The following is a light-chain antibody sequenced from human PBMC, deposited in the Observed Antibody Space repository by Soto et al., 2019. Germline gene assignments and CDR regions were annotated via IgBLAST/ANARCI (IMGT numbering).Light chain of an antibody. V-gene: IGKV3-20*01. J-gene: IGKJ5*01. CDR2: GIF. CDR3: QQYVTSIT. CDR1: QSVTSNS. Sequence: EIVLTQSPGTLSLSPGERATLSCRASQSVTSNSLAWYQQKHGQAPSLLIYGIFIRATGIPDRFSGSGSGTDFTLTISSVEPEDFAVYYCQQYVTSITFGQGTRLEIK.